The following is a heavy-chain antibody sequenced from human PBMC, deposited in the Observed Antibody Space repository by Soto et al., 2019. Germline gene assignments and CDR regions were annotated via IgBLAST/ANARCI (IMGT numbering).Heavy chain of an antibody. D-gene: IGHD3-3*01. V-gene: IGHV4-39*01. CDR1: GGSISSRNYY. CDR2: IYYNGFT. Sequence: QLQLQESGPGLVKPLETLSLIGTVSGGSISSRNYYWGWIRQPPGKGLEWIGSIYYNGFTYYNPSLKSRVLISVDTSKNRSSLRLNSVTAADPAVYYCARQADFWSGGGGFDPWGQGTLVTVSS. CDR3: ARQADFWSGGGGFDP. J-gene: IGHJ5*02.